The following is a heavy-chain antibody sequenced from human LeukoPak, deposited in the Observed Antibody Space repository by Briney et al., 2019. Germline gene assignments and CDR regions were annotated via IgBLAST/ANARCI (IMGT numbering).Heavy chain of an antibody. CDR3: AGVLYGGGDCSGDY. V-gene: IGHV1-8*01. D-gene: IGHD2-21*02. CDR1: GYTFTSYN. Sequence: ASVTVSLKGSGYTFTSYNINWVRQATGQGLEWMGWMNPNSGNTGYAQKFQGRVTMTRNTSISAAYMELSSLRSEDTAVYYCAGVLYGGGDCSGDYWGQGTLVTVSS. CDR2: MNPNSGNT. J-gene: IGHJ4*02.